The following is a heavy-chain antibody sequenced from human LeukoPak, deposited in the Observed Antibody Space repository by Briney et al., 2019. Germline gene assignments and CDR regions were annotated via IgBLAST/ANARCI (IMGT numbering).Heavy chain of an antibody. CDR2: IYHTGSA. Sequence: PSDTLPLTCVVSGYSISSGYQWAWIRQSPGKGLEWIGSIYHTGSAHYNPSLQSRVTISVDTSNNQFSLRLNSVTAADTAVYYCARDPRWLTPDCTSTSCYENYFDPWGQGTLVTVSS. J-gene: IGHJ5*02. D-gene: IGHD2-2*01. CDR3: ARDPRWLTPDCTSTSCYENYFDP. V-gene: IGHV4-38-2*02. CDR1: GYSISSGYQ.